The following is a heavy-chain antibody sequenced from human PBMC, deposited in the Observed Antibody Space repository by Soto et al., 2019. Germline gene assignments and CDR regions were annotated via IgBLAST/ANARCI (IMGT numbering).Heavy chain of an antibody. CDR1: GFTVSSNY. V-gene: IGHV3-53*01. CDR3: ARAKVARRYYGMDV. D-gene: IGHD5-12*01. Sequence: PGGSLRLSCAASGFTVSSNYMSWVRQAPGKGLEWVSVIYSGGSTYYADSVKGRFTISRDNSKNTLYLQMNSLRAEDTAVYYCARAKVARRYYGMDVWGQGTTVTVSS. CDR2: IYSGGST. J-gene: IGHJ6*02.